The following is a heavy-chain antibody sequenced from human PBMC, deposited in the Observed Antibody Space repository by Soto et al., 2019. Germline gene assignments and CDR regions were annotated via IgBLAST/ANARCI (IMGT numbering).Heavy chain of an antibody. CDR3: ARAAHPGYSSGRLPENWFDP. V-gene: IGHV6-1*01. CDR2: TYYRSKWYN. D-gene: IGHD6-19*01. CDR1: GDSVSSNSAA. Sequence: SQTLSLTCAISGDSVSSNSAAWNWIRQSPSRGLEWLGRTYYRSKWYNDYAVSVKSRITINPDTSKNQFSLQLNSVTPEDTAVYYCARAAHPGYSSGRLPENWFDPWGQGTLVTVSS. J-gene: IGHJ5*02.